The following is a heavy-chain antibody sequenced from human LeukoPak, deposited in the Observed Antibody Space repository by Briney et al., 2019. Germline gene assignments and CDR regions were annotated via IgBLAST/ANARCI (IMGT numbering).Heavy chain of an antibody. V-gene: IGHV1-18*01. CDR2: ISCYNGDT. D-gene: IGHD3-3*01. CDR3: ARQSDYYFDY. CDR1: GYTFTHHG. Sequence: GASVRVSCKASGYTFTHHGISWVRQAPGQGLEWMGWISCYNGDTIYAQNVQGRVTMTTDASTRTAYIELRNLRSDDTAMYYCARQSDYYFDYWGQGTLVTVSS. J-gene: IGHJ4*02.